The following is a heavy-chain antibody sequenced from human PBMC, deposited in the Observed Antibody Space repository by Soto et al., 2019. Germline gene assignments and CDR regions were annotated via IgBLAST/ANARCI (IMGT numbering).Heavy chain of an antibody. CDR2: IYYTGGT. Sequence: SETLSLTCIVSGGSISNKYWTWIRQPPGKGLEWIGSIYYTGGTTYHPSLTSRVAISLDTSMQRFSLRLNSVTAADTAVYFCARATVQRHFDSWGQGTLVTVSP. V-gene: IGHV4-59*01. D-gene: IGHD4-4*01. J-gene: IGHJ4*02. CDR1: GGSISNKY. CDR3: ARATVQRHFDS.